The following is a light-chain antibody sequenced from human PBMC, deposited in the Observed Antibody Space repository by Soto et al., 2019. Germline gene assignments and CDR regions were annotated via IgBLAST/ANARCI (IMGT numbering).Light chain of an antibody. CDR2: DVS. CDR1: QSVSSS. CDR3: QRRSNWPLT. J-gene: IGKJ4*01. V-gene: IGKV3-11*01. Sequence: EIVLTQSPGTLSLSPGERATLSCRASQSVSSSVAWYQQKPGQTPRLLIYDVSNRATDIPPRFSGSGSGTDFTLTVNSLEPEDCAVYYCQRRSNWPLTFGGGTKVEIK.